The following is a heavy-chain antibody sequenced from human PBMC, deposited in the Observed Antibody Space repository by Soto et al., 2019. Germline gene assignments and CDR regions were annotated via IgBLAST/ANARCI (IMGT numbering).Heavy chain of an antibody. CDR3: ALRSMAVVPEY. CDR1: GDSISSYY. Sequence: QVQLQESGPGLVKPSETLSLTCAVSGDSISSYYCMWIRQPPGQGLESIGYLYYGRSANYNPSLKRRVTFSVDTSTNQCSLTLSSMTAADTAVYYCALRSMAVVPEYWGQGTLVTVSS. D-gene: IGHD3-22*01. CDR2: LYYGRSA. V-gene: IGHV4-59*01. J-gene: IGHJ4*02.